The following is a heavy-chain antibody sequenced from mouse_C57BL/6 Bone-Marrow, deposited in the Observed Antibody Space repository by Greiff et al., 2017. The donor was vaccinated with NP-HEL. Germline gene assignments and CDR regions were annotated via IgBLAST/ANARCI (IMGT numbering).Heavy chain of an antibody. D-gene: IGHD2-5*01. J-gene: IGHJ2*01. CDR2: ISSGSSTI. CDR1: GFTFSDYG. CDR3: ANLGSNYGDY. Sequence: EVKLMESGGGLVKPGGSLKLSCAASGFTFSDYGMHWVRQAPEKGLEWVAYISSGSSTIYYADTVKGRFTISRDNAKNTLFLQMTSLRSEDTAMYYCANLGSNYGDYWGQGTTLTVSS. V-gene: IGHV5-17*01.